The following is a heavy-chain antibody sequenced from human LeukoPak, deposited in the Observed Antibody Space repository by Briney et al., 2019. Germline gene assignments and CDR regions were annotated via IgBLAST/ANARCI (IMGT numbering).Heavy chain of an antibody. D-gene: IGHD6-19*01. Sequence: PGGSLRLSCAASGFTFSSYGMHWVRQAPGKGLEWVAVIWYDGSNKYYADSVKGRFTISRDNSKNTLYLQMNSLRAEDTAVYYCARDRGSGWLFDYWGQGTLVTVSS. J-gene: IGHJ4*02. CDR2: IWYDGSNK. CDR3: ARDRGSGWLFDY. CDR1: GFTFSSYG. V-gene: IGHV3-33*01.